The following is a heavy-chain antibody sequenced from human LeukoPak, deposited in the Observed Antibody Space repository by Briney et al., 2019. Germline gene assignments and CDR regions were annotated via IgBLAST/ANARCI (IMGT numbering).Heavy chain of an antibody. D-gene: IGHD3-10*01. V-gene: IGHV5-51*01. CDR3: ARHSGGSGSYEDY. Sequence: PGESLKISCKGSGYSFTNYWIGWVRQVPGQGLEWMGIIHPSDSQTTYSPSFQGQVTISADTSIATAYLEWSSLKASDTAMYYCARHSGGSGSYEDYWGQGTLVTVSS. J-gene: IGHJ4*02. CDR2: IHPSDSQT. CDR1: GYSFTNYW.